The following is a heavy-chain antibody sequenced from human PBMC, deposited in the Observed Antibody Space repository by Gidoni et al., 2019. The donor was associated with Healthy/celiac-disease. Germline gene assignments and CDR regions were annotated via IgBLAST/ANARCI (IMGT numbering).Heavy chain of an antibody. V-gene: IGHV4-39*01. CDR3: ASLGFMYYGSGSWGAFDY. CDR2: IYYSGST. J-gene: IGHJ4*02. CDR1: GCSIRSSSYY. Sequence: QLQLQESGPGLVKPSETLSLPCTVSGCSIRSSSYYWGWIRQPPGKGLEWIGSIYYSGSTYYNPSLKSQVTISVDTSKNQFSLKLSSVTAADTAVYYCASLGFMYYGSGSWGAFDYWGQGTLVTVSS. D-gene: IGHD3-10*01.